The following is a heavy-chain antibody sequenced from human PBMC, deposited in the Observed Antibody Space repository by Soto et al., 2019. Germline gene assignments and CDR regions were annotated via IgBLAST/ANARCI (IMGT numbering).Heavy chain of an antibody. CDR2: MSGSGGST. D-gene: IGHD3-10*01. CDR3: MSLYSYGSGSYYK. CDR1: GFTFSTYA. J-gene: IGHJ4*02. Sequence: EVQLLESGGGLVQPGGSLRLSCAASGFTFSTYAMSWVRQAPGKGLEWVSGMSGSGGSTYYADSVKGRFTSPRDNSKNTLSLQMNSLRAEHTAVYYRMSLYSYGSGSYYKWGQGTLVTVSS. V-gene: IGHV3-23*01.